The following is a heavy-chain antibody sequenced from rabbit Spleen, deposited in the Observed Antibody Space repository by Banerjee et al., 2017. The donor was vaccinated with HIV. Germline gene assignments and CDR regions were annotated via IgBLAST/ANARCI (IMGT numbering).Heavy chain of an antibody. Sequence: QEQLEESGGDLVKPEGSLTLTCTASGFSFSSSYQICWVRQAPGKGLEWIGCMYTATGTTWYASWVDGRFSISKTSSTTVTLQMTGLTAADTATYFCARDLVAVIGWNFSLWGQGTLVTVS. CDR1: GFSFSSSYQ. D-gene: IGHD1-1*01. CDR3: ARDLVAVIGWNFSL. V-gene: IGHV1S45*01. J-gene: IGHJ3*01. CDR2: MYTATGTT.